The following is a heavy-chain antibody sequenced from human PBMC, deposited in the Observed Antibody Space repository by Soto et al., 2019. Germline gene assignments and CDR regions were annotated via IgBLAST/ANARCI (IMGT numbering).Heavy chain of an antibody. CDR2: IVGDGDVT. V-gene: IGHV3-23*01. CDR3: ARVAYYYDSSGYFY. Sequence: GGSLRLSCEASGFTFSTYVMTWVRQAPGKGLEWVSSIVGDGDVTHYADSVKGRFTLSRDNSKNTVDLQMNSLRAEETAVYYCARVAYYYDSSGYFYWGQGPLVTVSS. D-gene: IGHD3-22*01. J-gene: IGHJ4*02. CDR1: GFTFSTYV.